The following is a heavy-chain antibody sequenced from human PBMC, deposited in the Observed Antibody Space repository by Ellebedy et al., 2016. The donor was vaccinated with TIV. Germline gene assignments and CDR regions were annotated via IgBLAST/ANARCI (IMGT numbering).Heavy chain of an antibody. CDR2: ISGSGGST. CDR3: AKGGRCSSTSCQYYFDY. CDR1: GFTFSSYA. V-gene: IGHV3-23*01. Sequence: GGSLRLSCAASGFTFSSYAMSWVRQAPGKGLEWVSAISGSGGSTYYADSVKGRFTISRDNSKNTLYLQMNSLRAEDTAVYYCAKGGRCSSTSCQYYFDYWGQGTLVTVSS. D-gene: IGHD2-2*01. J-gene: IGHJ4*02.